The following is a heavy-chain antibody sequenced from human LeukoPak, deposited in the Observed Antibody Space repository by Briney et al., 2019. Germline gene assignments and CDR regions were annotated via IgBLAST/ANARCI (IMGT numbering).Heavy chain of an antibody. CDR1: GFTFSSYS. CDR3: AREIVGNPFDI. V-gene: IGHV3-48*01. D-gene: IGHD1-26*01. J-gene: IGHJ3*02. Sequence: GGSLRLSCAASGFTFSSYSMNWVRQAPGKGLEWVSYISSSSSTIYYVDSVKGRFTISRDNAKNSLYLQMNSLRAEDTAVYYCAREIVGNPFDIWGHGTMVTVSS. CDR2: ISSSSSTI.